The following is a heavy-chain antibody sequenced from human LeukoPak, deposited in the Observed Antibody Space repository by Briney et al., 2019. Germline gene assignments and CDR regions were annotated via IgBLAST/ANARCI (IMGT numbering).Heavy chain of an antibody. V-gene: IGHV4-61*01. CDR2: IYYGGST. Sequence: PSETLSLTCTVSGGSVSSGSYYWSWIRQPPGKGLEWIGYIYYGGSTNYNPSLKSRVTISVDTSKNQFSLKLSSVTAADTAVYYCARVTVGASWFDYWGQGTLVTVSS. D-gene: IGHD1-26*01. J-gene: IGHJ4*02. CDR3: ARVTVGASWFDY. CDR1: GGSVSSGSYY.